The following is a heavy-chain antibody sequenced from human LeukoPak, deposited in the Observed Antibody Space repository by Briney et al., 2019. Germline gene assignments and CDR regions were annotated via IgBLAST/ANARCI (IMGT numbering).Heavy chain of an antibody. J-gene: IGHJ4*02. CDR2: ISGSGGSI. CDR3: AKGGTVLRFLEWLLGGSYFDY. Sequence: QPGGSLRLSCAPSGFPFSSYAMSYVPQAPGKGLECVSSISGSGGSIYYAHSVKGRFTISRDNSKNTLYLQMNSLRAEDTAVYYCAKGGTVLRFLEWLLGGSYFDYWGQGTLVTVSS. D-gene: IGHD3-3*01. CDR1: GFPFSSYA. V-gene: IGHV3-23*01.